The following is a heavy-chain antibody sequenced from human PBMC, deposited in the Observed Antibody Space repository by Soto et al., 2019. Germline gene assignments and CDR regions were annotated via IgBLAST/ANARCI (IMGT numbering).Heavy chain of an antibody. CDR1: GGSISSYY. CDR2: IYYSGST. J-gene: IGHJ6*03. D-gene: IGHD3-10*01. CDR3: GSPRGYYYSYMDV. Sequence: SETLSLTCTVSGGSISSYYWSWIRQPPGKGLEWIGYIYYSGSTNYNPSLKSRVTISVDTSKNQFSLKLSSVTAADTAVYYCGSPRGYYYSYMDVGGKGTTVPVSS. V-gene: IGHV4-59*08.